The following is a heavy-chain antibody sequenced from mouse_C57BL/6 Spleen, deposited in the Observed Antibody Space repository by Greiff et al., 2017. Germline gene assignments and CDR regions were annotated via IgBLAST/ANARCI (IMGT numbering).Heavy chain of an antibody. CDR1: GFTFTDYY. V-gene: IGHV7-3*01. CDR3: ARYYYGSDY. CDR2: IRNKANGYTT. J-gene: IGHJ2*01. Sequence: EVQRVESGGGLVQPGGSLSLSCAASGFTFTDYYMSWVRQPPGKALEWLGFIRNKANGYTTEYSASVKVRFTISRDNSQSILYLQMNALRAEDSATYYCARYYYGSDYWGQGTTLTVSS. D-gene: IGHD1-1*01.